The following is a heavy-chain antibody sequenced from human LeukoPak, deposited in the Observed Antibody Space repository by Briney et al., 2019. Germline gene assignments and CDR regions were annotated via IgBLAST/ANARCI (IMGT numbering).Heavy chain of an antibody. V-gene: IGHV3-21*01. CDR1: GLTFTSNT. Sequence: GVSLTLSCVVSGLTFTSNTMDWVRQAPGKGLEWLSSISSGSNDIYYADSVKGRFTISRDNAKNSVLLQVNSLRAAGTALYYCAIIRGRNSWGQGTLVTVSS. CDR3: AIIRGRNS. CDR2: ISSGSNDI. D-gene: IGHD3-10*01. J-gene: IGHJ4*02.